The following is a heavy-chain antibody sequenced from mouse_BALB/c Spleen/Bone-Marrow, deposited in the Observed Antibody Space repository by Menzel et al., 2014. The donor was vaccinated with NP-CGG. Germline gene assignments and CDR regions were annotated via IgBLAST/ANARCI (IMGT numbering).Heavy chain of an antibody. V-gene: IGHV2-9*02. CDR3: ARDRELSYAMDY. D-gene: IGHD3-1*01. CDR2: IWAGGST. CDR1: GFSLTSYG. Sequence: VKLMESGPGLVAPSQSLSITCTVSGFSLTSYGVHWVRQPPGKGLEWLGVIWAGGSTNYNSALMSRLSISKDNSKSQVFLKMNSRQTDDTAMYYCARDRELSYAMDYWGQGTTVTVSS. J-gene: IGHJ4*01.